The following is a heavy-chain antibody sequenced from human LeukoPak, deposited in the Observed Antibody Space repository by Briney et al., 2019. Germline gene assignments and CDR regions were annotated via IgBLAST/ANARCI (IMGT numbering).Heavy chain of an antibody. CDR1: GITFRNYW. D-gene: IGHD2-15*01. V-gene: IGHV3-21*01. CDR2: ISSSSSYI. CDR3: ARGADGVSSNSRGWFDP. J-gene: IGHJ5*02. Sequence: GGSLRLSCVASGITFRNYWMSWVRQAPGKGLEWVSSISSSSSYIYYADSVKGRFTISRDNAKNSLYLQMNSLRAEDTAVYYCARGADGVSSNSRGWFDPWGQGTLVTVSS.